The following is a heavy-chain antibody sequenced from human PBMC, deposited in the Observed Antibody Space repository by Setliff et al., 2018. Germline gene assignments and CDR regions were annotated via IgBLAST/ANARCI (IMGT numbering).Heavy chain of an antibody. D-gene: IGHD2-15*01. CDR2: IDYTGST. Sequence: SETLSLTCTASGGSTSTDHYYWGWIRQPPGKGLEWIGSIDYTGSTNYNPSLRTRVSISVDTSKNHFSLRLSSVTAADTAVYYCLRIRLVPHGHSWGQGTLVTVSS. CDR3: LRIRLVPHGHS. J-gene: IGHJ4*02. V-gene: IGHV4-39*02. CDR1: GGSTSTDHYY.